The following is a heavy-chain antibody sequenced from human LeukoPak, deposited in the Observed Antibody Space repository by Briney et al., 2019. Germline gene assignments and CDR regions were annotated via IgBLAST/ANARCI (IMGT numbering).Heavy chain of an antibody. D-gene: IGHD5-18*01. V-gene: IGHV3-7*01. CDR3: ARDPTRGYSYGYEDY. CDR1: GFTFSSYW. Sequence: GGSLRLSCAASGFTFSSYWMNWVRQAPGKGLEWVANIKHDGSEKYYVDSVKGRFTISRDNAKNSLYLQMNSLRAEDTAAYYCARDPTRGYSYGYEDYWGQGTLVAVSS. J-gene: IGHJ4*02. CDR2: IKHDGSEK.